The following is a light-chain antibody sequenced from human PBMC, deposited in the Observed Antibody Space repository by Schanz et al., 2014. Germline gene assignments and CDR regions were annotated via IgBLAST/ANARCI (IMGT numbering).Light chain of an antibody. Sequence: DIVMTQSPDSLAVSLGERATINCKSSQSVLYSSNNKNYLAWYQQKRRQPPKLLMDWASTRESGVPDRFSGSGSGTDFTLTISSLQAEDVAVYYCQQYHSIPWTFGQGTKVEIK. CDR2: WAS. CDR3: QQYHSIPWT. J-gene: IGKJ1*01. CDR1: QSVLYSSNNKNY. V-gene: IGKV4-1*01.